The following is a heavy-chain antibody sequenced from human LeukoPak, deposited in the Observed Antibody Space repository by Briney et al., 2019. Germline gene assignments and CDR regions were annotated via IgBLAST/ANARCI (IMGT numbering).Heavy chain of an antibody. CDR1: GYSISSGYY. D-gene: IGHD6-6*01. V-gene: IGHV4-38-2*02. J-gene: IGHJ5*02. CDR3: ARGRRIAARHNWFDP. CDR2: VYHSGST. Sequence: SETLSLTCTVSGYSISSGYYWGWVRQPPGKGLEWIGSVYHSGSTYYNPSLKSRVTISVDTSKNQFSLKLSSVTAADTAVYYCARGRRIAARHNWFDPWGQGTLVTVSS.